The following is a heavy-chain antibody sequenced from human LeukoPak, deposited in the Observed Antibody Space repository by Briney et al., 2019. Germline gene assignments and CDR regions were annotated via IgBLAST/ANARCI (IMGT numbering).Heavy chain of an antibody. CDR2: ISGSGGST. D-gene: IGHD3-10*01. V-gene: IGHV3-23*01. Sequence: GGSLRLSCAASGFTFSSYAMSWVRQAPGKGLEWVSAISGSGGSTYYADSVKGRFTISRDNSKNTLYLQMNSLRAEDTAVYYCAKALMVRATTRGGSLWYWGQGTLVTVSS. CDR1: GFTFSSYA. J-gene: IGHJ4*02. CDR3: AKALMVRATTRGGSLWY.